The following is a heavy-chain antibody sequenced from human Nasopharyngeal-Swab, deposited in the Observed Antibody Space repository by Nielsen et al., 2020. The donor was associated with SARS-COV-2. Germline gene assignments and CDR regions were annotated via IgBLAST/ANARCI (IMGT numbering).Heavy chain of an antibody. V-gene: IGHV3-21*01. CDR2: ISSISSYI. J-gene: IGHJ4*02. D-gene: IGHD2-15*01. Sequence: GGSLRPSCAASGFTFSSYSMNWVRQAPGKGLEWVSSISSISSYIYYADSVKGRFTISRDNAKNSLYLQMNSLRAEDTAVYYCAREGWYCSGGSCFLHYFDYWGQGTLVTVSS. CDR3: AREGWYCSGGSCFLHYFDY. CDR1: GFTFSSYS.